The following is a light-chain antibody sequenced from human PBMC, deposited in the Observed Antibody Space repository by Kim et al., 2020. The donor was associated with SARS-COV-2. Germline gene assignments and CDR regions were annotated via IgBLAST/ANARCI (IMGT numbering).Light chain of an antibody. Sequence: SSELTQDPAVSVALGQTVRITCQGDSLRRYYASWYQQKPRQAPILVIYDKNNRPSGIPDRFSGSSSGNTASLTITGTQAEDEADYYCNSRDSSGNHWVFG. CDR1: SLRRYY. CDR2: DKN. J-gene: IGLJ3*02. CDR3: NSRDSSGNHWV. V-gene: IGLV3-19*01.